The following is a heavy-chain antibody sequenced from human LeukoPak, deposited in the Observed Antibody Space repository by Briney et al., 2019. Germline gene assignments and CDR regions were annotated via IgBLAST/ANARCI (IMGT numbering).Heavy chain of an antibody. CDR1: GGSISSSSYY. CDR3: ARDRLVRGVIPFDY. J-gene: IGHJ4*02. V-gene: IGHV4-39*07. Sequence: SETLSLTCTVSGGSISSSSYYWGWIRQPPGKGLEWIGSIYYSGSTYYNPSLKSRVTISVDTSKNQFSLKLSSVTAADTAVYYCARDRLVRGVIPFDYWGQGTLVTVSS. CDR2: IYYSGST. D-gene: IGHD3-10*01.